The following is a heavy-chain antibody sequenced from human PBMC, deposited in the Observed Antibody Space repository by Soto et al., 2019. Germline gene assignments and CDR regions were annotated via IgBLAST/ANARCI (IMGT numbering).Heavy chain of an antibody. V-gene: IGHV1-18*01. Sequence: ASVKVSGKASGYTFTSYGISWVRQAPGQGLEWMGWISAYNGNTNYAQKLQGRVTMTTDTSTSTAYMELRSLRSDDTAVYYCARESLRYFDWLSHDAFDIWGQGTMVTVSS. CDR1: GYTFTSYG. CDR2: ISAYNGNT. J-gene: IGHJ3*02. D-gene: IGHD3-9*01. CDR3: ARESLRYFDWLSHDAFDI.